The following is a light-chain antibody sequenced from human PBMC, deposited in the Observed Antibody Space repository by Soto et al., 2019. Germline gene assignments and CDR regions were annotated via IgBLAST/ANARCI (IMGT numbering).Light chain of an antibody. CDR3: QHYGTSPTWT. J-gene: IGKJ1*01. CDR1: QSVSSSY. Sequence: EIVLTQSPGTLSLSPGERATLSCRASQSVSSSYLAWYQQKPGQAPRHLIYGAYSRATGIPDRFSGSGSGTDFTLTISRLEPEDFAVYYCQHYGTSPTWTFGQGTKVEI. CDR2: GAY. V-gene: IGKV3-20*01.